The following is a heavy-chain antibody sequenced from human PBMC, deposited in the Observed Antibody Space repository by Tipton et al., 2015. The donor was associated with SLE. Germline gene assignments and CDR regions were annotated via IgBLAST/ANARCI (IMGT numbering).Heavy chain of an antibody. CDR3: ARTAGRSVKLWYFDL. J-gene: IGHJ2*01. Sequence: TLSLTCTVSGGSLSGDTYYWSWIRQPAGEGLEWIGRIFTSGNTNYNPSLKSRVTISVDTSKNQFSLELSSVTDVDTAVYYCARTAGRSVKLWYFDLWGRGTLVTVSS. CDR2: IFTSGNT. D-gene: IGHD5-18*01. V-gene: IGHV4-61*02. CDR1: GGSLSGDTYY.